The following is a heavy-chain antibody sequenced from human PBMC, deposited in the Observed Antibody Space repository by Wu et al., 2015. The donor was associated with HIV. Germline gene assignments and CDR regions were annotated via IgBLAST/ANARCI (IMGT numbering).Heavy chain of an antibody. D-gene: IGHD2-2*01. CDR2: IIPIFGTA. Sequence: QVQLVQSGAEVKKPGSSVKVSCKASGGTFSSYAISWVRQAPGQGLEWMGRIIPIFGTANYAQKFQGRVTITADESTSTAYMELSSLRSEDTAVYYCARGSRYCIGTSCTRNQYMDVWGKGTTVTVSS. CDR3: ARGSRYCIGTSCTRNQYMDV. J-gene: IGHJ6*03. CDR1: GGTFSSYA. V-gene: IGHV1-69*13.